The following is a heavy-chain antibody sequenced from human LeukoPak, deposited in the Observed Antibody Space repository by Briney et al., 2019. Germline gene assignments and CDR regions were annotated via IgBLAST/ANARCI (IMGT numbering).Heavy chain of an antibody. D-gene: IGHD2-15*01. CDR1: GGSFSGTFFY. J-gene: IGHJ5*02. CDR3: ARGRRSGLGCSGGSCRGWFDP. Sequence: PSETLSLTCTVSGGSFSGTFFYWGWIRQPPGKGLEWIGEINHSGSTNYNPSLKSRVTISVDTSKNQFSLKLSSVTAADTAVYYCARGRRSGLGCSGGSCRGWFDPWGQGTLVTVSS. V-gene: IGHV4-34*01. CDR2: INHSGST.